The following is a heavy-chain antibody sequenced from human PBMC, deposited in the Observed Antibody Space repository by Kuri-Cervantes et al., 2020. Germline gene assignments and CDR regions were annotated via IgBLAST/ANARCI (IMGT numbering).Heavy chain of an antibody. CDR2: ISSSSSYI. Sequence: ESLKISCAASGFTFSSYSMNWVRQAPGKGLEWVSSISSSSSYIYYADSVKGRFTISRDNAKNSLYLQMNSLRAEDTAVYYCATPPSYYYDSSGYYYYMDVWGKGTTVTVSS. CDR1: GFTFSSYS. J-gene: IGHJ6*03. CDR3: ATPPSYYYDSSGYYYYMDV. D-gene: IGHD3-22*01. V-gene: IGHV3-21*03.